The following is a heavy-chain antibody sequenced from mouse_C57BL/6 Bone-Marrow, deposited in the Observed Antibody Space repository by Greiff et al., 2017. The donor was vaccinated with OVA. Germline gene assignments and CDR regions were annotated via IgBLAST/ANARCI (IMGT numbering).Heavy chain of an antibody. CDR1: GYTFTSYW. Sequence: VQLQQPGAELVRPGSSVKLSCKASGYTFTSYWMHWVKQRPIQGLEWIGNIDPSDSEPHYNQKFKAKATLTVDKSSSTAYMQLSSLTSEDSAVYYCARTGDWWYFDVWGTGTTVTVSS. CDR2: IDPSDSEP. V-gene: IGHV1-52*01. J-gene: IGHJ1*03. D-gene: IGHD2-13*01. CDR3: ARTGDWWYFDV.